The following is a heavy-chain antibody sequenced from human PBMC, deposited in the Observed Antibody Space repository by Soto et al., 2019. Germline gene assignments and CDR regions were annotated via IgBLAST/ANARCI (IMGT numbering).Heavy chain of an antibody. J-gene: IGHJ4*02. CDR1: GGSFSGYY. D-gene: IGHD5-18*01. Sequence: SETLSLTCAVYGGSFSGYYWSWIRQPPGKGLEWIGEINHSGSTNYNPSLKSRVTISVDTSKNQFSLKLSSVTAADTAVYYCARQGGIQLWTTGYFDYWGQGTLVTVSS. CDR2: INHSGST. V-gene: IGHV4-34*01. CDR3: ARQGGIQLWTTGYFDY.